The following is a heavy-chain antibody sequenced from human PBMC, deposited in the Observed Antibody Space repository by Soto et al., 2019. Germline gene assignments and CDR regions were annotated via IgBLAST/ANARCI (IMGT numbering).Heavy chain of an antibody. V-gene: IGHV4-39*01. J-gene: IGHJ6*02. Sequence: SETLSLTCTVSGGSISSSSYYWGWIRQPPGKGLEWIGSIYYSGSTYYNPSLKSRVTISVDTSKNQFSLKLSSVTAADTAVYYCAGTPSRGYSYGYGWTYYYGMDVWGQGTTVTGSS. D-gene: IGHD5-18*01. CDR1: GGSISSSSYY. CDR3: AGTPSRGYSYGYGWTYYYGMDV. CDR2: IYYSGST.